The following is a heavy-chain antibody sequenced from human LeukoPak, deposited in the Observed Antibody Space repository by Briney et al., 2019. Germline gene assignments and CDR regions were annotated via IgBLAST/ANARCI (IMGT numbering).Heavy chain of an antibody. CDR2: IIPIFGTA. D-gene: IGHD3-22*01. CDR1: GGTFSSYA. Sequence: GASVKGSCKASGGTFSSYAISWVRQAPGQGLEWMGGIIPIFGTANYAQKFQGRVTITTDESTSTAYMELSSLRSEDTAVYYCARGTYYYDSSTYPMDVWGKGTTVTVSS. CDR3: ARGTYYYDSSTYPMDV. V-gene: IGHV1-69*05. J-gene: IGHJ6*03.